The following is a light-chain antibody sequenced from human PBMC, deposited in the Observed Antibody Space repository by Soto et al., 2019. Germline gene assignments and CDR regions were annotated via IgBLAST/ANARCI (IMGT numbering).Light chain of an antibody. CDR2: DVS. J-gene: IGLJ1*01. CDR3: GSYAGSYSYV. V-gene: IGLV2-11*01. Sequence: QSALTQPRSVSGSPGQSVTISCTGTSSDVGGYNYVSWYQQHPGKAPKLRIYDVSKRPSGVPDRFSVSKSGNTASLTISGLQAEDEADYYCGSYAGSYSYVFGTGTKLTVL. CDR1: SSDVGGYNY.